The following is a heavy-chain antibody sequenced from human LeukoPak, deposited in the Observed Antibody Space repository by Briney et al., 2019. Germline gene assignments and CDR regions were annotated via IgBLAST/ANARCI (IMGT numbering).Heavy chain of an antibody. V-gene: IGHV1-69*05. CDR1: GGTFSSYA. CDR3: ARGGTHSSFGPFGYYYYYMDV. Sequence: ASVKVSCKASGGTFSSYAISWVRQAPGQGLEWMGGIIPIFGTANYAQKFQGRVTITTDESTSTAYMELSSLRSEDTAVYYCARGGTHSSFGPFGYYYYYMDVWGKGTTVTVSS. CDR2: IIPIFGTA. J-gene: IGHJ6*03. D-gene: IGHD6-6*01.